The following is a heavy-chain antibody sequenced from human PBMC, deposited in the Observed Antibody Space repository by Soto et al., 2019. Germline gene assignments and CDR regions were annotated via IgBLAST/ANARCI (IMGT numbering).Heavy chain of an antibody. CDR3: AKTPGVITVITSFDH. Sequence: GGSLRLSCVASGCTFNKYALAWVRQAPGKGLEWVSAISGSGASTYDADSVKGRFTISRDNSNNTRYLQMNSLRAEDTAVYYCAKTPGVITVITSFDHWGQGT. J-gene: IGHJ4*02. CDR1: GCTFNKYA. V-gene: IGHV3-23*01. CDR2: ISGSGAST. D-gene: IGHD3-16*01.